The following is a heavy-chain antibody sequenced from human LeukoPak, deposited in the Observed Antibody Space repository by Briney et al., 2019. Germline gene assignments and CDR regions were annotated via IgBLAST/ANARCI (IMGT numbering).Heavy chain of an antibody. CDR2: ISYSGST. V-gene: IGHV4-59*08. J-gene: IGHJ4*02. Sequence: PSETLSLTCIVSGGSISSYHWSWIRQPPGKGLEWIGYISYSGSTNYNPSLKSRVTISVDTPKNQFSLRLSSVTAADTAVYYCARHLDYYGSGTYEFWGQGTLVTVSS. D-gene: IGHD3-10*01. CDR1: GGSISSYH. CDR3: ARHLDYYGSGTYEF.